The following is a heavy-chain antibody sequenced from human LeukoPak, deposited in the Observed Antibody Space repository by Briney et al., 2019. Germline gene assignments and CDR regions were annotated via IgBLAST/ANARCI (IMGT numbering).Heavy chain of an antibody. CDR1: GFTFSSYA. D-gene: IGHD6-13*01. J-gene: IGHJ4*02. V-gene: IGHV3-23*01. CDR2: ISGSGGST. Sequence: GGSLRLSCAASGFTFSSYAMSWVRQAPGKGLEWVSAISGSGGSTYYADSVKGRCTISRDNSKNTLYLQMNSRRAEDTAVYYCAKAGGQQLVRYYFDYWGQGTLVTVSS. CDR3: AKAGGQQLVRYYFDY.